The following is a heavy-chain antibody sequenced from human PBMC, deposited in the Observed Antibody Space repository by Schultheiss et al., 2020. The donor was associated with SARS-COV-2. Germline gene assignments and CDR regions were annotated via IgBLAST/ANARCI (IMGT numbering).Heavy chain of an antibody. J-gene: IGHJ4*02. D-gene: IGHD3-22*01. CDR1: GYTFTSYY. Sequence: ASVKVSCKASGYTFTSYYMHWVRQAPGQGLEWMGWISANNGNTNYAQKLQGRVTMTTDTSTSTAYMELSSLRSEDTAVYYCARDQDYYDSSGYYWGQGTLVTVSS. V-gene: IGHV1-18*04. CDR2: ISANNGNT. CDR3: ARDQDYYDSSGYY.